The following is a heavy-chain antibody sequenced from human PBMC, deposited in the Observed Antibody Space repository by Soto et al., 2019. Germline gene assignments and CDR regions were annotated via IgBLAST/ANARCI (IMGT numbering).Heavy chain of an antibody. D-gene: IGHD3-10*01. CDR2: MYSGGTT. V-gene: IGHV3-53*04. CDR1: GFTVSSNY. CDR3: ARHLRLVGFGEFDL. Sequence: EVQLVESGGGLVQPGGSLRLSCAASGFTVSSNYMSWVRQAPGQGLEWVSFMYSGGTTHYADSVRGRFTISRHNSKNTLYLEMNSLRAEDTALYYCARHLRLVGFGEFDLWGRGTLVTVSS. J-gene: IGHJ2*01.